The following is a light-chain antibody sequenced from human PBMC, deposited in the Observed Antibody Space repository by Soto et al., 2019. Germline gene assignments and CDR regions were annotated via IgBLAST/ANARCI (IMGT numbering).Light chain of an antibody. CDR2: AAS. CDR1: QTINTY. CDR3: QQSFTTPPYT. V-gene: IGKV1-39*01. Sequence: DVQMTQSPSSLSVSVGDRVTITCRDSQTINTYLNWYQQKPGKAPRLLIFAASTLHTGVPSRFRGSGSGTDFTLTITSLQPEDFATYYCQQSFTTPPYTFGQGTKLEIK. J-gene: IGKJ2*01.